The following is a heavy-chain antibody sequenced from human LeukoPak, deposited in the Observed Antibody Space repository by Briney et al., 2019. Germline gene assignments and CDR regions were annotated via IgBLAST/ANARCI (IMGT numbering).Heavy chain of an antibody. CDR1: GFTVSSNY. J-gene: IGHJ4*02. V-gene: IGHV3-23*01. D-gene: IGHD1-1*01. CDR3: AKHNIDY. CDR2: ISGSGSST. Sequence: PGGSLRLSCAASGFTVSSNYMSWVRQAPGKGLEWVSAISGSGSSTYYADSVKGRFTLSRDNSKNTLYLQMNSLRAEDTAVYYCAKHNIDYWGQGTLVTVSS.